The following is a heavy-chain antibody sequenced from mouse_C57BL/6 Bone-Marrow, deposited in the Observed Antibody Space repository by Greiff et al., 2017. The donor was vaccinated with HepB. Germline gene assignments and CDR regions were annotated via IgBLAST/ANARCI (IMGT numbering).Heavy chain of an antibody. J-gene: IGHJ2*01. D-gene: IGHD1-1*01. CDR3: TSYYSAGDY. CDR1: GFTFSNYW. CDR2: IRLKSDNYAT. Sequence: EVKLMESGGGLVQPGGSMKLSCVASGFTFSNYWMNWVRQSPEKGLEWVAQIRLKSDNYATHYAESVKGRFTISRDDSKSSVYLQMNNLRAEDTGIYYCTSYYSAGDYWGQGTTLTVSS. V-gene: IGHV6-3*01.